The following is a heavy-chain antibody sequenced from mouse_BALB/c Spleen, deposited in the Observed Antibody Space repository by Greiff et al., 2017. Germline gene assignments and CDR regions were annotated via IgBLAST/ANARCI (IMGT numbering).Heavy chain of an antibody. V-gene: IGHV5-17*02. CDR3: ARSQYGNSYYFDY. CDR2: ISSGSSTI. J-gene: IGHJ2*01. D-gene: IGHD2-10*02. CDR1: GFTFSSFG. Sequence: EVQRVESGGGLVQPGGSRKLSCAASGFTFSSFGMHWVRQAPEKGLEWVAYISSGSSTIYYADTVKGRFTISRDNPKNTLFLQMTSLRSEDTAMYYCARSQYGNSYYFDYWGQGTTLTVSS.